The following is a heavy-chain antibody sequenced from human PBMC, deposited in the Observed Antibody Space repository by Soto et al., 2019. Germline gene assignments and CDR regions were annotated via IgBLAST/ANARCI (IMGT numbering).Heavy chain of an antibody. D-gene: IGHD2-2*01. Sequence: EVQLVESGGGLVQPGGSLRLSCAASGFTFSSYWMHWVRQVPGKGLVWVSRINNDGSNTSYADSVKGRFTISRDNAKNTHDLDMNSLRANDMAVYYCARYGHCSTTSCYGYCFDPWGQGTLVTVSS. CDR3: ARYGHCSTTSCYGYCFDP. V-gene: IGHV3-74*01. CDR1: GFTFSSYW. CDR2: INNDGSNT. J-gene: IGHJ5*02.